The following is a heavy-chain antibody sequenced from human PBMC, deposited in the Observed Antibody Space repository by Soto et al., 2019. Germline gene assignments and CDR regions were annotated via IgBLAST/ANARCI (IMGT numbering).Heavy chain of an antibody. CDR2: ISSSSSYI. D-gene: IGHD3-3*01. V-gene: IGHV3-21*01. Sequence: GGSLRLSCAASGFTFSSYSMNWVRQAPGKGLEWVSSISSSSSYIYYADSVKGRFTISRDNAKNSLYLQMNSLRAEDTAVYYCAMRFWSGYYFFDYRGQGTLVTVSS. J-gene: IGHJ4*02. CDR1: GFTFSSYS. CDR3: AMRFWSGYYFFDY.